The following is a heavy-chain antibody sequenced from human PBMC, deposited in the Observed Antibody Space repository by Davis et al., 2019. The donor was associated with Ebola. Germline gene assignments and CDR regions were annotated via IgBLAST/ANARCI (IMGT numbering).Heavy chain of an antibody. CDR1: GFTFSSYD. D-gene: IGHD3-22*01. V-gene: IGHV3-13*01. Sequence: PGGSLRLSCAASGFTFSSYDMHWVRQATGKGLEWVSAIGTAGDTYYPGSVKGRFTISRENAKNSLYLQMNSLRAGDTAVYYCARVEDSSGWGYFDLWGRGTLVTVSS. J-gene: IGHJ2*01. CDR3: ARVEDSSGWGYFDL. CDR2: IGTAGDT.